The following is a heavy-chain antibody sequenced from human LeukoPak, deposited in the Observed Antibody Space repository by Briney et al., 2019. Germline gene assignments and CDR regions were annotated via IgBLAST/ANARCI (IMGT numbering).Heavy chain of an antibody. D-gene: IGHD6-19*01. J-gene: IGHJ4*02. CDR3: ARPYGSSGWNFDY. Sequence: GGSLRLSCAASGFTFSSYSMNWVRQAPGKGLEWVSYISSSSSTIYYADSVKGRFTISRDNAKNSLYLQMNSLRAEDTAVYYCARPYGSSGWNFDYWGQGTLVTVSS. V-gene: IGHV3-48*04. CDR2: ISSSSSTI. CDR1: GFTFSSYS.